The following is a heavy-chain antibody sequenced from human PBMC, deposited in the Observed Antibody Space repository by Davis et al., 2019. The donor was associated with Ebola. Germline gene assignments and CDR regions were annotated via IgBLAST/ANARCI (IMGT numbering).Heavy chain of an antibody. V-gene: IGHV5-51*01. J-gene: IGHJ3*02. CDR3: ASLRRTITGMDDGFDI. D-gene: IGHD2-8*02. CDR1: GFSFTSYW. Sequence: PGGSLRLSCTASGFSFTSYWIPWLRQMPGKGSDWMGIIYTGDSDTRYSPSFRGQVTISADKSMKTAFLQWSSLKASDSGMYYCASLRRTITGMDDGFDIWGQGTMVTVSS. CDR2: IYTGDSDT.